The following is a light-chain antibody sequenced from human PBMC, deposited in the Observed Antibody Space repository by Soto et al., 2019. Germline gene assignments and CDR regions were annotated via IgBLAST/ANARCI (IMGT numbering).Light chain of an antibody. Sequence: QSVLTQPASVSGSPGQSITISCTGTSSDVGAYKYVSWYLQHPGKAPKLIIYEVSNRPSGVPNRFSASKSGNTASLTISGLQTEDEADYFCSSFSATTTTTVVFGGGTKLTVL. CDR3: SSFSATTTTTVV. CDR1: SSDVGAYKY. J-gene: IGLJ2*01. CDR2: EVS. V-gene: IGLV2-14*01.